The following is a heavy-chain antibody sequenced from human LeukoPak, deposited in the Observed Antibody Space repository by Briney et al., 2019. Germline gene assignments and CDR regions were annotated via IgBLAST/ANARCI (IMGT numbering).Heavy chain of an antibody. Sequence: ASVKVSCKXSGYTFTGYYMHWVRQAPGQGLEWMGRINPNSGGTNYSQKFQGRVTMTRDTSISTAYMELSRLRSDDTAVYYFARVDREYYYDSSGYPGFDYWAREPWSPSPQ. CDR3: ARVDREYYYDSSGYPGFDY. J-gene: IGHJ4*02. CDR1: GYTFTGYY. D-gene: IGHD3-22*01. V-gene: IGHV1-2*06. CDR2: INPNSGGT.